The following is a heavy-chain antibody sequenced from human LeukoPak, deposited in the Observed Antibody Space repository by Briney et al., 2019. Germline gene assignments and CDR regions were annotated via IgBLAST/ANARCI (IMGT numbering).Heavy chain of an antibody. V-gene: IGHV3-30*04. J-gene: IGHJ5*02. D-gene: IGHD1-26*01. Sequence: GRSLRLSCAASGFTFSSYAMHWVRQAPGKGLEWVAVISYDGSNKYYADSVKGRFTISRDNSKNTLYLQMNSLRAEDTAVYYCARDLYDSGSYPTSNWFDPWGQGTLVTVSS. CDR1: GFTFSSYA. CDR2: ISYDGSNK. CDR3: ARDLYDSGSYPTSNWFDP.